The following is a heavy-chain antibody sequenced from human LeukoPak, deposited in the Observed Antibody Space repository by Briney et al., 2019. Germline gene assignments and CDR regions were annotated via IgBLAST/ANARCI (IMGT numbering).Heavy chain of an antibody. V-gene: IGHV3-21*01. CDR3: ARGSITMVRGVIF. Sequence: GGSLRLSCAASGFTFSSYSMNWVRQAPGKGLEWVSSISSSSSYIYYADSVKGRFTISRDNAKNSLYLQMNSLRAEDTAVYYCARGSITMVRGVIFWGQGTLVTVSS. D-gene: IGHD3-10*01. J-gene: IGHJ4*02. CDR1: GFTFSSYS. CDR2: ISSSSSYI.